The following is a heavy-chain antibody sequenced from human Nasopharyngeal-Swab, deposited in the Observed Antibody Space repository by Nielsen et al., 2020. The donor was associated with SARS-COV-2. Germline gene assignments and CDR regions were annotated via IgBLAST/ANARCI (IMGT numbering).Heavy chain of an antibody. CDR3: ATVDTVYYYMDV. CDR2: INWNGGST. CDR1: GFTFDDYG. V-gene: IGHV3-20*01. J-gene: IGHJ6*03. Sequence: GGSLRLSCAASGFTFDDYGMSWVRQAPGKGLEWVSGINWNGGSTGYADSVKGRFTISRDNAKNSLYLQMNSLRAEDTALYHCATVDTVYYYMDVWGKGTTVTVSS.